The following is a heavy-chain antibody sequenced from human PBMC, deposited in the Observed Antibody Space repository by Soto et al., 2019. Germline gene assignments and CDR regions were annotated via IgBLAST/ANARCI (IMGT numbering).Heavy chain of an antibody. V-gene: IGHV4-30-4*01. J-gene: IGHJ4*02. CDR2: IYDGGST. Sequence: SETLSLTCTVPGDSISNVNYCWSWIRQPPDKGLEWIGHIYDGGSTYNNPSLTSRVTISVDTSKNQFSLKLSSVTAADTAVYYCARENNVLPGGYFDYWGQGTLVTVSS. CDR3: ARENNVLPGGYFDY. D-gene: IGHD3-10*01. CDR1: GDSISNVNYC.